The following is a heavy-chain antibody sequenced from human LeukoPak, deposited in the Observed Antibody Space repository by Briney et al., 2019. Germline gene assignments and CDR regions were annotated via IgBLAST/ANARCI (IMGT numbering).Heavy chain of an antibody. CDR2: IYYSGST. CDR3: ARLTTVVEVDY. CDR1: GGSISSYY. J-gene: IGHJ4*02. D-gene: IGHD4-23*01. Sequence: SETLSLTCTVSGGSISSYYWSWIRQPPGKGLEWIGYIYYSGSTNYNPSLKSRVTISVDTSKNQFSLKLSSVTAADTAVYYCARLTTVVEVDYWGQGTLVTVSS. V-gene: IGHV4-59*08.